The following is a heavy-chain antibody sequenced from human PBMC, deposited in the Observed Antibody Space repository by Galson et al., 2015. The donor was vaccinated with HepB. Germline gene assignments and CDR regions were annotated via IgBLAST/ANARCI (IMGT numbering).Heavy chain of an antibody. CDR1: GFTFTSYG. CDR2: ISRGGATS. Sequence: SLRLSCAACGFTFTSYGMSWVRQAPGKGLECVSAISRGGATSDYADSVKGRFTVSRDSSTNTLYLQMNGLRADDTAIYYCVRGTTAPDYWGQGALVTVSS. J-gene: IGHJ4*02. D-gene: IGHD2/OR15-2a*01. V-gene: IGHV3-23*01. CDR3: VRGTTAPDY.